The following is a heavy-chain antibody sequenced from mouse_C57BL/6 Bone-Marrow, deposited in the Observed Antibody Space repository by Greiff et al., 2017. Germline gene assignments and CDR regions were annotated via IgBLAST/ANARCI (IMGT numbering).Heavy chain of an antibody. CDR1: GYTFTSYW. J-gene: IGHJ2*01. D-gene: IGHD1-1*01. CDR2: IDPSDSYT. V-gene: IGHV1-69*01. Sequence: QVQLQQPGAELVMPGASVKLSCKASGYTFTSYWMHWVKQRPGQGLEWIGEIDPSDSYTNYNQKFKGKSTLTVDKSSSTAYMQLSSLTSEDSAVYYCARDEITTVVSYYFDYWGQGTTLTVSS. CDR3: ARDEITTVVSYYFDY.